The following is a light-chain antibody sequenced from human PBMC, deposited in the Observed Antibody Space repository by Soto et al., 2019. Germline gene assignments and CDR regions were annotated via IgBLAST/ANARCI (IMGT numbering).Light chain of an antibody. CDR2: DVS. Sequence: QSALTQPASVSGSPGQSITISCTGTSSDVGGYNYVSWYQQHPGKAPKLMIYDVSNRPSGVSNRFSGSKSGNTASLTISVLQADVEADYCCSSYTSSSTLVFGTGTKLTGL. V-gene: IGLV2-14*01. CDR1: SSDVGGYNY. CDR3: SSYTSSSTLV. J-gene: IGLJ1*01.